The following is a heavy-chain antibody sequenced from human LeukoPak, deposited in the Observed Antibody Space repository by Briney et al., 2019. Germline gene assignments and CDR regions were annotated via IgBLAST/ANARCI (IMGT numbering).Heavy chain of an antibody. Sequence: GASVKVSCKASGYTFTSNHIHWVRQAPGQGLEWMGVINPSGDSTSYAPKFQGRVTVTRDTSTSTVYMELSSLGSEDTGIYYCAKIAARDTGEGYWGQGTPVTVSS. V-gene: IGHV1-46*01. CDR1: GYTFTSNH. D-gene: IGHD6-6*01. CDR2: INPSGDST. CDR3: AKIAARDTGEGY. J-gene: IGHJ4*02.